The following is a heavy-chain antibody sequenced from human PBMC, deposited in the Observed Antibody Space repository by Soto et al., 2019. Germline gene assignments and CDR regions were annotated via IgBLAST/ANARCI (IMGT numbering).Heavy chain of an antibody. J-gene: IGHJ2*01. CDR3: ARTYSSHWYFDL. V-gene: IGHV3-7*03. Sequence: EVQLVESGGGLVQPGGSLRLSCAASGFTFSSYWMSWVRQAPGKGLEWVANIKQDGSEKYDVDSVKGRFTISRDNAKNSLYLKRNSLRAEDTAVYYCARTYSSHWYFDLWGRGTLVTVSS. CDR1: GFTFSSYW. CDR2: IKQDGSEK. D-gene: IGHD6-13*01.